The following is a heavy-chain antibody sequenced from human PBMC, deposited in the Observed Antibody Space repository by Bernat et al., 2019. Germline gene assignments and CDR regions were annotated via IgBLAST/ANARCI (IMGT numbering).Heavy chain of an antibody. CDR3: ARDLGSGGSGTSYYDY. CDR2: ISSDGSKR. Sequence: QVQLVESGGGVVQPGRSLRLSCAASGFTFSSYGFHWVRQAPGKGLEWVALISSDGSKRYYAVSVKGRFTISRDDSKKTLFLQMTSLRFDDTAEYYCARDLGSGGSGTSYYDYWDHGSLVTV. V-gene: IGHV3-33*01. J-gene: IGHJ4*01. D-gene: IGHD3-10*01. CDR1: GFTFSSYG.